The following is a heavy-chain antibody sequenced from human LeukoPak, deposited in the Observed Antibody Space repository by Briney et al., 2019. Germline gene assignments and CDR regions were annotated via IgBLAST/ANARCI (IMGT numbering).Heavy chain of an antibody. CDR3: AIDSLGYCSGGSCRESYFDY. Sequence: GGSLRLSCAASGFTFSSYSMNWVRQAPGKGLEWVSSISSSSSYIYYADSVKGRFTISRDNAKNSLYLQMNSLRAEDTAVYYCAIDSLGYCSGGSCRESYFDYWGQGTLVTVSS. CDR2: ISSSSSYI. J-gene: IGHJ4*02. V-gene: IGHV3-21*01. D-gene: IGHD2-15*01. CDR1: GFTFSSYS.